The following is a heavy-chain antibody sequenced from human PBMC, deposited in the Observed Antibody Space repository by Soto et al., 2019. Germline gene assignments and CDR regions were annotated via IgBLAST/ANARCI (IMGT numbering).Heavy chain of an antibody. CDR3: ARDDEDGSYCDLGY. D-gene: IGHD3-10*01. J-gene: IGHJ4*02. Sequence: PGGSLRLSCAASGFTFSNYIMHWVRQVLGKGLELVAFILHDGNNIYYADSVKGRFTISRDNSKITLYLHMISLSSEDTAMYYCARDDEDGSYCDLGYWGQGT. CDR1: GFTFSNYI. V-gene: IGHV3-30-3*01. CDR2: ILHDGNNI.